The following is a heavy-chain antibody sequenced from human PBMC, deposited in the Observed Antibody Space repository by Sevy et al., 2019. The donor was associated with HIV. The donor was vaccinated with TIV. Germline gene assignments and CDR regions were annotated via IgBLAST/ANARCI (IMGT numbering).Heavy chain of an antibody. J-gene: IGHJ4*02. D-gene: IGHD1-7*01. V-gene: IGHV3-48*01. CDR1: GFTFSRFN. CDR3: VRDGTGTTLYFDY. Sequence: GGSLRLSCAASGFTFSRFNMNWVRQAPGKGLEWVSYISRSTSTIDYADPVKGRCTISRDIAKNSLYLQMNSLRAEDTAVYYCVRDGTGTTLYFDYWGQGTLVTVSS. CDR2: ISRSTSTI.